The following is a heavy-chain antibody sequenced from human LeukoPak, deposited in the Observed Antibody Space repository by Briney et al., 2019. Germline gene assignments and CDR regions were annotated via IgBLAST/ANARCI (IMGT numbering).Heavy chain of an antibody. D-gene: IGHD6-13*01. J-gene: IGHJ4*02. Sequence: SETLSLTCTVAGGSISSYYWSWIRQPAGGGLGWIGRIYTSGSTNYNPSLKSRVTMSVDTSKNQFSLKLSSVTAADTAVYYCARGPRAPIAAAYFDYWGQGTLVTVSS. CDR3: ARGPRAPIAAAYFDY. V-gene: IGHV4-4*07. CDR1: GGSISSYY. CDR2: IYTSGST.